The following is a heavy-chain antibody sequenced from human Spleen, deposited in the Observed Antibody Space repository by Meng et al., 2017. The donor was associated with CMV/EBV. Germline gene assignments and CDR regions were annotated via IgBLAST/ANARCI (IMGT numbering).Heavy chain of an antibody. CDR3: ARKFET. CDR1: GFTFSDYA. CDR2: ITTTTSHI. Sequence: GESLKISCAASGFTFSDYAMNWVRQAPGKGLEWVSFITTTTSHIYYADSVKGRFTISRDNAKNSLYLQMNSLRAEDTAVYYCARKFETWGQGTLVTVSS. V-gene: IGHV3-21*01. J-gene: IGHJ4*02.